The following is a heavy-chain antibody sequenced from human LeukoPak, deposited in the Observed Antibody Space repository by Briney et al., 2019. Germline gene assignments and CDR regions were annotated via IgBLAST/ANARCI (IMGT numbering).Heavy chain of an antibody. CDR1: GFTFRTYW. D-gene: IGHD1-26*01. V-gene: IGHV3-33*08. Sequence: TGGSLRLSCAAPGFTFRTYWMTWVRQAPGKGLEWVAVIWYDGSNKYYADSVKGRFTISRDNSKNTLYLQMNSLRAEDTAVYYCARSGRSWGATPLDYWGQGTLVTVSS. CDR3: ARSGRSWGATPLDY. CDR2: IWYDGSNK. J-gene: IGHJ4*02.